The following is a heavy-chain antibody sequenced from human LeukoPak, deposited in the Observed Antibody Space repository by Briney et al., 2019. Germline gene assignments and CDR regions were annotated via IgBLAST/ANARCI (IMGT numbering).Heavy chain of an antibody. Sequence: ASVKVSCRASGYTLASYDINWVRQATGQGLERMGWMNPNSGTTGYAQKFQDRITLTRDTFISTAYMELSSLTSDDTAVYYCARDYGGNSGWFDPWGQGTLVTVSS. J-gene: IGHJ5*02. V-gene: IGHV1-8*01. CDR3: ARDYGGNSGWFDP. D-gene: IGHD4-23*01. CDR1: GYTLASYD. CDR2: MNPNSGTT.